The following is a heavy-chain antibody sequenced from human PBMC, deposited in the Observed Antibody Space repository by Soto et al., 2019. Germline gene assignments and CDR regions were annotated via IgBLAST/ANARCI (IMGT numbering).Heavy chain of an antibody. V-gene: IGHV4-59*01. D-gene: IGHD3-22*01. CDR2: IYYSGST. J-gene: IGHJ3*02. CDR3: ASGRDSSGYYGARDAFDI. CDR1: GGSISSYY. Sequence: SETLSLTCTVSGGSISSYYWSWIRQPPGKGLEWIGYIYYSGSTNYNPSLKSRVTISVDTSKNQFSLKLSSVTAADTAVYYCASGRDSSGYYGARDAFDIWGQGTMVTVSS.